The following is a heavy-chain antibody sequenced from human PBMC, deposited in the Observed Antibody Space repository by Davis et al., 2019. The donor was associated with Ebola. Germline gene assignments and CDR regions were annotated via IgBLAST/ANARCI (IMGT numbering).Heavy chain of an antibody. J-gene: IGHJ4*02. Sequence: SETLSLTCAVSGGSITTTHWWGWVRQPPGKGLEWIGEIDHSGTTNYNPSLKSRVTMSVDKSIKQFSLTLSSVTAADTAVYYCARHDLVTVNFDSWGQGTLVTVSS. CDR2: IDHSGTT. CDR3: ARHDLVTVNFDS. CDR1: GGSITTTHW. D-gene: IGHD2-21*02. V-gene: IGHV4-4*02.